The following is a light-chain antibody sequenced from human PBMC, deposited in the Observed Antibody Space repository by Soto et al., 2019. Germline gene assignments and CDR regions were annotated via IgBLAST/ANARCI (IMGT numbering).Light chain of an antibody. Sequence: DIPLTQSPSFLSASVGDRVTINCRASQGISSYLAWYQQTPGKAPKLLIYAASTLQSGVPSRFSGSGSGTDFTLTISSLQPEDFATYYCQQLNSYSSFGQGTRLEMK. V-gene: IGKV1-9*01. CDR1: QGISSY. J-gene: IGKJ5*01. CDR2: AAS. CDR3: QQLNSYSS.